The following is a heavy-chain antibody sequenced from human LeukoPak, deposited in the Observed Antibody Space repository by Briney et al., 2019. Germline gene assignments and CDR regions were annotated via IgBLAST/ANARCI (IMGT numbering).Heavy chain of an antibody. CDR2: INYSGST. J-gene: IGHJ3*02. CDR1: GGSISSGGYY. Sequence: SQTLSLTCTVSGGSISSGGYYWSWIRQHPGKGLEWVGYINYSGSTHYNPSLKSLVTRSVDTSKNQFSLKLRSVTAADTAVYSCARDPRGYCSSTSCFVGAFDIWGQGTMVTVSS. CDR3: ARDPRGYCSSTSCFVGAFDI. V-gene: IGHV4-31*01. D-gene: IGHD2-2*01.